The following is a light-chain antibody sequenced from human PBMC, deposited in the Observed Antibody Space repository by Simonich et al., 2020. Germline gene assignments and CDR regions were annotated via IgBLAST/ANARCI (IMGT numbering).Light chain of an antibody. J-gene: IGKJ1*01. V-gene: IGKV2D-29*02. CDR2: EVS. Sequence: DIVMTQTPLSLSVTPGQPASISCKSSQSLLHRDGKTYLYWYLQKPGQSPQLLSYEVSNRFSGGPDRFSGSGSGTDFTLKISRVEAEDVGVYYCMQSIQLPRTFGQGTKVEIK. CDR3: MQSIQLPRT. CDR1: QSLLHRDGKTY.